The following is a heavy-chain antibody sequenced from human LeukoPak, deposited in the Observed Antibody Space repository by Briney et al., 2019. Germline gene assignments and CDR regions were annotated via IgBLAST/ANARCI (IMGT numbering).Heavy chain of an antibody. CDR1: GFTFSSDD. CDR2: IGTAGDT. D-gene: IGHD3-22*01. Sequence: PGGSLRLSCAASGFTFSSDDMPWFRQATGKGLEWVAPIGTAGDTYYPASVRGRFPVSSENARNSLSIQMNNLRAGDTAVYYCTRGSDTYMDVWGQGTPVTVSS. J-gene: IGHJ6*03. CDR3: TRGSDTYMDV. V-gene: IGHV3-13*01.